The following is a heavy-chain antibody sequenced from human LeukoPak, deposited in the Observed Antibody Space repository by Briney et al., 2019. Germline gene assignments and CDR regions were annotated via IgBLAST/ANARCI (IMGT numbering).Heavy chain of an antibody. Sequence: GGSLRLSCAASGFTFSRYGMHWVRQAPSKGLEGVAFIRYDGSNKYYADSVRGRFTISRDNSKNTLYLQMNILRAEDMALYYCAKVSKHYYYYMDVWGKATTLTVSS. J-gene: IGHJ6*03. CDR3: AKVSKHYYYYMDV. V-gene: IGHV3-30*02. CDR1: GFTFSRYG. CDR2: IRYDGSNK.